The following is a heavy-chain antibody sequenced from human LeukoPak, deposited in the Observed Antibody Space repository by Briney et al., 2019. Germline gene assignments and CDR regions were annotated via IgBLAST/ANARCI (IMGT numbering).Heavy chain of an antibody. D-gene: IGHD6-13*01. V-gene: IGHV1-69*06. CDR1: GGTFSSYA. CDR3: ASGLGSSSWYRSRYYFDY. CDR2: IIPIFGTA. J-gene: IGHJ4*02. Sequence: SVKVSCKASGGTFSSYAISWVRQAPGQGLEWRGGIIPIFGTANYAQKFQGRVAITADKSTSTAYMELSSLRSEDTAVYYCASGLGSSSWYRSRYYFDYWGQGTLVTVSS.